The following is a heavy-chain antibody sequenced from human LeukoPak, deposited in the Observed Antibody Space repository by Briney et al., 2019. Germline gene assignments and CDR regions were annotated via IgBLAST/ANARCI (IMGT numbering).Heavy chain of an antibody. V-gene: IGHV1-2*02. D-gene: IGHD1-1*01. J-gene: IGHJ4*02. CDR3: ARDLSGQLEYYFDS. CDR2: INPNNSGT. CDR1: GYTFTGYY. Sequence: GASVKVSCKASGYTFTGYYLHWVRQAPGHGLEWMGWINPNNSGTKYAQTFQGRVTMTRDTFITTAYMELSRLTSDDTARYFCARDLSGQLEYYFDSWGQGTLVTVSS.